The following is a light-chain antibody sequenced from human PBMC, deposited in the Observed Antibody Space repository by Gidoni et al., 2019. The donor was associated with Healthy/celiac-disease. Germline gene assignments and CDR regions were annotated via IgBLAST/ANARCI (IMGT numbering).Light chain of an antibody. Sequence: QSALTQPASVSGSPGPSIPISCTGTSSDVGGYNYVSWYQQHPGKAPKLMIYEVSNRPSGVPDRFSGSKSGNTASLTISGLQAEDEADYYCSSYTSSSTYVVFGGGTKLTVL. CDR2: EVS. V-gene: IGLV2-14*01. CDR1: SSDVGGYNY. J-gene: IGLJ2*01. CDR3: SSYTSSSTYVV.